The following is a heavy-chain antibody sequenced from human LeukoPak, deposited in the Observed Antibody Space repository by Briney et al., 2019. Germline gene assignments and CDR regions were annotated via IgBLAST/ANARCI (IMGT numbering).Heavy chain of an antibody. J-gene: IGHJ4*02. Sequence: GGSLRLSCAASGFTLSNYWMDWVRQAPGKGLEWLANIKQDGSEKYYVDSVKGRFTISRDNAKNSLYLQMNNLRAEDTAVYYCSRSLDYWGRGTLVTVSS. V-gene: IGHV3-7*01. CDR1: GFTLSNYW. CDR2: IKQDGSEK. CDR3: SRSLDY.